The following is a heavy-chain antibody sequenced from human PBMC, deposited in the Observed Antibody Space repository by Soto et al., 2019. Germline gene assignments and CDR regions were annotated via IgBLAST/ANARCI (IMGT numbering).Heavy chain of an antibody. CDR3: ARAQATIVVVDR. CDR2: IYYSGST. D-gene: IGHD2-15*01. J-gene: IGHJ5*02. CDR1: GGSISTSSYY. V-gene: IGHV4-39*01. Sequence: SEARSLSWTVSGGSISTSSYYGGWIRQPPGKGLEWIGSIYYSGSTYYNPSLKSRVTISVDTSKNQFSLKLSSVTAADTAVYYCARAQATIVVVDRCGQGTLVT.